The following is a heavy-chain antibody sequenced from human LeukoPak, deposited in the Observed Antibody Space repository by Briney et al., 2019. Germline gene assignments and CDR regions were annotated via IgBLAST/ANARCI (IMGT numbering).Heavy chain of an antibody. CDR2: IYYSGST. D-gene: IGHD6-13*01. J-gene: IGHJ4*02. V-gene: IGHV4-34*01. Sequence: PSETLSLTCAVYGGSFSGYYWSWIRQPPGKGLEWIGSIYYSGSTYYNPSLKSRVTISVDTSKNQFSLKLSSVTAADTAVYYCARHSLFEYSSRPYYFDYWGQGTLVTVSS. CDR1: GGSFSGYY. CDR3: ARHSLFEYSSRPYYFDY.